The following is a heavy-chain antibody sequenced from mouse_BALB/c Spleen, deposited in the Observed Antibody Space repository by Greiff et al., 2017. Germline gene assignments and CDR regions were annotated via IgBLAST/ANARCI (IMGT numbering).Heavy chain of an antibody. Sequence: VQLQQSGPELVKPGASVKMSCKASGYTFTDYVISWVKQRTGQGLEWIGEIYPGSGSTYYNEKFKGKATLTADKSSNTAYMQLSSLTSEDSAVYFCAMRGHYYGYDWYFDVWGAGTTVTVSS. CDR3: AMRGHYYGYDWYFDV. CDR1: GYTFTDYV. J-gene: IGHJ1*01. D-gene: IGHD1-2*01. CDR2: IYPGSGST. V-gene: IGHV1-77*01.